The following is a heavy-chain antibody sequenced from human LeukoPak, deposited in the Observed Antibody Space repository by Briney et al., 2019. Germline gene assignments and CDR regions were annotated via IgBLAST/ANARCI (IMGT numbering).Heavy chain of an antibody. Sequence: SQTLSLTCTVSGGSISSGGYYWSWIRQHPGKGLGWIGYIYYSGSTYYNPSLKSRVTISVDTSKNQFSLKLSSVTAADTAVYYCAREGEHYEDAFDIWGQGTMVTVSS. CDR1: GGSISSGGYY. D-gene: IGHD3-3*01. CDR2: IYYSGST. V-gene: IGHV4-31*03. J-gene: IGHJ3*02. CDR3: AREGEHYEDAFDI.